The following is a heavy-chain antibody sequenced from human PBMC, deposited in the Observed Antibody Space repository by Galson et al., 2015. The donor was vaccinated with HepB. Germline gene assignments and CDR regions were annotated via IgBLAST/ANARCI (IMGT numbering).Heavy chain of an antibody. CDR3: AREEYYDSIGFDY. V-gene: IGHV3-30*04. J-gene: IGHJ4*02. D-gene: IGHD3-22*01. CDR2: ISYDGSNK. CDR1: GFTFSSYA. Sequence: SLRLSCAASGFTFSSYAMHWVRQAPGKGLEWVAVISYDGSNKYYADSVKGRFTISRDNSKNTLYLQMNSLRAEDTAVYYCAREEYYDSIGFDYWGQGTLVTVSS.